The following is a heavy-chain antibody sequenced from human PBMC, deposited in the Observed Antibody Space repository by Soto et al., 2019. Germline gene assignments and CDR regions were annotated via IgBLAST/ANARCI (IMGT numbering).Heavy chain of an antibody. CDR2: ISYDGSNK. V-gene: IGHV3-30-3*01. CDR3: XXXXXXXGRAHFDY. CDR1: GFTFSSYA. D-gene: IGHD2-15*01. Sequence: QVQLVESGGGVVQPGRSLRLSCAASGFTFSSYAMHWVRQAPGKGLEWVAVISYDGSNKYYADSVKGRFTISRDNSKNTLYLQMNSLRAEDTAVYYCXXXXXXXGRAHFDYWGQGTLVTVSS. J-gene: IGHJ4*02.